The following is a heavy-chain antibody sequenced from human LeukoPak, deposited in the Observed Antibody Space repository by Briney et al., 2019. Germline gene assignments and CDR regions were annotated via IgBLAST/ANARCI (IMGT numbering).Heavy chain of an antibody. CDR2: INPNSGGT. D-gene: IGHD4-17*01. J-gene: IGHJ4*02. CDR3: ARVRGYGDYVGLDY. V-gene: IGHV1-2*02. CDR1: GYTFTGYY. Sequence: ASVKVSCKASGYTFTGYYMHWVRQAPGQGLEWIGWINPNSGGTNYAQKFQGRVTMTRDTSISTAYMELSRLRSDDTAVYYCARVRGYGDYVGLDYWGQGTLVTVSS.